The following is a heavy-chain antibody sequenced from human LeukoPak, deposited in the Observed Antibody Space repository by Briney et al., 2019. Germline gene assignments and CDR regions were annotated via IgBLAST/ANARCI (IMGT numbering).Heavy chain of an antibody. J-gene: IGHJ4*02. Sequence: PGGSLRLSCAASGFTFDDYAMHWVRQAPGKGLGWVSGISWNSGSIGYADSVKGRFIVSRDNSKNTLYLQMNSLRTRLCNCAKDLGVRFLEWLLKYWGQGTLVTVSS. D-gene: IGHD3-3*01. CDR2: ISWNSGSI. V-gene: IGHV3-9*01. CDR3: AKDLGVRFLEWLLKY. CDR1: GFTFDDYA.